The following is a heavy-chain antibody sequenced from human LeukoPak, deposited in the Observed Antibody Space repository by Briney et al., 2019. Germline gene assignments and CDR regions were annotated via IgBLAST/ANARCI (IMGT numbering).Heavy chain of an antibody. CDR2: IIPILGIA. J-gene: IGHJ2*01. D-gene: IGHD6-25*01. CDR3: ARDLRRYSTGSIHWYFDL. Sequence: SVKVSCKASGGTFSSYDMSWVRQAPGQGLEWMGRIIPILGIANYAQKLQGRVTITADKSTSTAYMELSSLRSEDTAVYYCARDLRRYSTGSIHWYFDLWGRRTLVTVSS. V-gene: IGHV1-69*04. CDR1: GGTFSSYD.